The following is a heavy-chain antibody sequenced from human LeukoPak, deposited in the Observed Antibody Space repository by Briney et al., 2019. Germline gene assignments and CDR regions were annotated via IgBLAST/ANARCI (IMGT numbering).Heavy chain of an antibody. V-gene: IGHV3-13*01. Sequence: GGSLRLSCAASGFTFSSYDMHWVRQATGKGLEWVSAIGTAGDTYYPGSVKGRFTISRENAKNSLYLQMNSLRAGDTAVYYCARGGYSYGNDAFDIWGQGTMVTVSS. D-gene: IGHD5-18*01. CDR3: ARGGYSYGNDAFDI. CDR2: IGTAGDT. J-gene: IGHJ3*02. CDR1: GFTFSSYD.